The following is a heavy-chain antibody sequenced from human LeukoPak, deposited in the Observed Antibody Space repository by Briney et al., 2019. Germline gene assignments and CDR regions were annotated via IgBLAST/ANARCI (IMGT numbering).Heavy chain of an antibody. Sequence: SETLSLTCAVSGGSMRNYYWSWIRQPPGKGLEWIGYTYDSGSSSYNPSLMSRVPISIDTSKNQFSLNLSSVTAADTAVYYCERGWASSWYYFDFWGQGTLVTVSS. J-gene: IGHJ4*02. CDR3: ERGWASSWYYFDF. CDR1: GGSMRNYY. CDR2: TYDSGSS. V-gene: IGHV4-59*01. D-gene: IGHD2-2*01.